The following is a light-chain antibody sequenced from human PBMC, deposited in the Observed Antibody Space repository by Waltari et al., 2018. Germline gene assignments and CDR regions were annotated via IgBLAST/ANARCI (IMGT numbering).Light chain of an antibody. CDR1: SSAVGGYHY. CDR3: CSYAGSITFWV. J-gene: IGLJ3*02. Sequence: QSALTQPRSVSGSPGQSVPISCTGTSSAVGGYHYVSWYQHHPGKAPKLIIYDVTKRPSGVPDRFSASKSDNTASLTISGLQAEDEADYYCCSYAGSITFWVFGGGTKLTVL. CDR2: DVT. V-gene: IGLV2-11*01.